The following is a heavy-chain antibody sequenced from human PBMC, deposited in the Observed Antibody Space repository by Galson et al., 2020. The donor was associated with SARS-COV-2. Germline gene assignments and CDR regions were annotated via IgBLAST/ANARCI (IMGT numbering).Heavy chain of an antibody. CDR1: GFTFSYYS. V-gene: IGHV3-21*06. D-gene: IGHD3-9*01. Sequence: GESLKISCAASGFTFSYYSMNWVRQAPGKGLEWVASMSGDSLYIYYADSLKGRFTISRDNAKNSMYLQMNGLRAEDTALYYCASSGIQMTGVWGSHFDYWGQGILVTVSS. CDR3: ASSGIQMTGVWGSHFDY. J-gene: IGHJ4*02. CDR2: MSGDSLYI.